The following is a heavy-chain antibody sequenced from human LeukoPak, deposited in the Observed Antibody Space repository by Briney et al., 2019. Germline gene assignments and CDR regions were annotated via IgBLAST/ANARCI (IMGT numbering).Heavy chain of an antibody. D-gene: IGHD3-10*01. CDR2: IYYSGST. J-gene: IGHJ4*02. Sequence: SETLSLTCNVSGGSISSSYNYWAWIRQPPGKGLEWIGSIYYSGSTYYNPSLKSRVTISVHTSKNQFSLKLSSVTAADTAVYYCARNSGSYYNFHYWGQGTLVTVSS. CDR3: ARNSGSYYNFHY. CDR1: GGSISSSYNY. V-gene: IGHV4-39*01.